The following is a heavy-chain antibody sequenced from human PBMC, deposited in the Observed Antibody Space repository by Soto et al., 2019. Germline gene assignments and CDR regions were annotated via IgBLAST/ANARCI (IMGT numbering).Heavy chain of an antibody. D-gene: IGHD1-20*01. J-gene: IGHJ1*01. Sequence: SETLSLTCLVSGGPINNAFWNWIRHTPGKGLQWVGYIYSTGYVAYNPSLEARATISMDKSSNQVSLRLTSVTSEDKATYYCARGNNWLLFWGQGTPVTSPQ. V-gene: IGHV4-4*08. CDR3: ARGNNWLLF. CDR1: GGPINNAF. CDR2: IYSTGYV.